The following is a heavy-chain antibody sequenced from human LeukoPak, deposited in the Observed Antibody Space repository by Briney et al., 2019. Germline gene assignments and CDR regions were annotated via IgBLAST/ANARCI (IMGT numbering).Heavy chain of an antibody. V-gene: IGHV3-48*02. CDR1: GLTFSSYS. Sequence: PGGSLRLSCAASGLTFSSYSMNWVRQAPGKGLEWVSYISSSSSIISYADSVKGRFTISRDNAKNSLYLQMNSLRDEDTAVYYCARTVIAVAANWFDPWGREPWSPSPQ. D-gene: IGHD6-19*01. CDR2: ISSSSSII. J-gene: IGHJ5*02. CDR3: ARTVIAVAANWFDP.